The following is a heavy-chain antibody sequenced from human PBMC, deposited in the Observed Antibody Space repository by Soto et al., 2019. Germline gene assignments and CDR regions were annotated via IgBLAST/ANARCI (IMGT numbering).Heavy chain of an antibody. CDR1: GFTFSSYG. CDR2: ISYDGSNK. D-gene: IGHD4-4*01. V-gene: IGHV3-30*18. CDR3: AKGNLGRWLQSDFDY. J-gene: IGHJ4*02. Sequence: PGGSLRLSCAASGFTFSSYGMHWVRQAPGKGLEWVAVISYDGSNKYYADSAKGRFTISRDNSKNTLYLQMNSLRAEDTAVYYCAKGNLGRWLQSDFDYWGQGTLVTVSS.